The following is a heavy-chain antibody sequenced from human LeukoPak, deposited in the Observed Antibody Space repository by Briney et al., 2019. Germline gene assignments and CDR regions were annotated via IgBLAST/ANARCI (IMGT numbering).Heavy chain of an antibody. Sequence: SEALSLTCTVSGVSISSSSYYWGWIRQPPGKGLKWIGSIYYSGSTYYNPSLKSRVTISVDTSKNQFSLKLSSVTAADTAVYYCARLAGSYGSGSYYVDYWGQGTLVTVSS. CDR2: IYYSGST. J-gene: IGHJ4*02. CDR1: GVSISSSSYY. D-gene: IGHD3-10*01. CDR3: ARLAGSYGSGSYYVDY. V-gene: IGHV4-39*01.